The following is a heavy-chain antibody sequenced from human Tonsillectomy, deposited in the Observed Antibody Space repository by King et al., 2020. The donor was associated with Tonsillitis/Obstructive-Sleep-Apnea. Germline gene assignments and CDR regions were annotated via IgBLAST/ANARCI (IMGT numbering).Heavy chain of an antibody. Sequence: VQLVESGGGLVQPGGSLRLSCAVSEFTFSSYSMHWVRRAPGKGLVWVSHINVDGSSTNNADSVKGRFTISRDNAKNTLYLQMNSLRAEDTAVYYCARDHSGTGAAFDIWGQGTMLTVSS. CDR3: ARDHSGTGAAFDI. D-gene: IGHD1-1*01. CDR1: EFTFSSYS. V-gene: IGHV3-74*01. J-gene: IGHJ3*02. CDR2: INVDGSST.